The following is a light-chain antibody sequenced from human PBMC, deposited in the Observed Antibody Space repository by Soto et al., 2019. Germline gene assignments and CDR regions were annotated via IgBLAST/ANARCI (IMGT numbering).Light chain of an antibody. CDR3: KQYYSTPLT. CDR2: WAY. V-gene: IGKV4-1*01. Sequence: DIVMTQSPDSLAVSLGERATINCKSSQSVLYSSNNKNYLAWYQQKPGQPPKLLIYWAYTRESGVPDRFSGGGFGTDFTLTVSSLQAEDVAVYYCKQYYSTPLTFGGGTKVDIK. CDR1: QSVLYSSNNKNY. J-gene: IGKJ4*01.